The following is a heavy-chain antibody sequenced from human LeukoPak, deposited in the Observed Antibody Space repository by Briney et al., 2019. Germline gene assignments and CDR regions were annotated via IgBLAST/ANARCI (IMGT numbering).Heavy chain of an antibody. V-gene: IGHV4-59*01. CDR2: IYYSGST. J-gene: IGHJ6*02. D-gene: IGHD1-1*01. CDR3: ARTNDGDYYYGMDV. CDR1: GGSISSYY. Sequence: SETLSLTCTVSGGSISSYYWSWIRQPPGKGLEWIGYIYYSGSTNYNHSLKSRVTISVDTSKDQFSLKLSSVTAADTAVYYCARTNDGDYYYGMDVWGQGTTVTVSS.